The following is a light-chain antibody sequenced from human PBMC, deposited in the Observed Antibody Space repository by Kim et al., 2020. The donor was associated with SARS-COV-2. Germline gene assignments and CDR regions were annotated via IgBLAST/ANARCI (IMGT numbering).Light chain of an antibody. CDR3: QAWDSSTADLV. V-gene: IGLV3-1*01. CDR2: YNS. CDR1: KFGIKR. Sequence: SPGQTASITCGGDKFGIKRAYWYQQKPGQSPVLVIYYNSDRPSGIPERFSGSNSGNTATLTISRTEAMDEADYYCQAWDSSTADLVFGGGTQLTVL. J-gene: IGLJ2*01.